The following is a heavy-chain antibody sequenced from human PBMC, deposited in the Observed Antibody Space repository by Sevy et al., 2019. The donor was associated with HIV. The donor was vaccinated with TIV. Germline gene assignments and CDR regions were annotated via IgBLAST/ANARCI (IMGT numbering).Heavy chain of an antibody. CDR1: GFTFSSYE. D-gene: IGHD2-2*01. CDR3: AGDEGSTSWYYYYYYGMDV. J-gene: IGHJ6*02. Sequence: GGSLRLSCAASGFTFSSYEMNWVRQAPGKGLEWVSYISSSGSTIYYADSVKGRFTISRDNAKNSLYLQMISLRAEDTAVYYCAGDEGSTSWYYYYYYGMDVWGQGTTVTVSS. CDR2: ISSSGSTI. V-gene: IGHV3-48*03.